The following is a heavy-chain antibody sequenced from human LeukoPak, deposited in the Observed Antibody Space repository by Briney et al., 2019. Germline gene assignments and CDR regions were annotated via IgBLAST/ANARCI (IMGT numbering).Heavy chain of an antibody. J-gene: IGHJ6*02. CDR1: GGSISSSNW. V-gene: IGHV4-4*02. D-gene: IGHD3-3*01. CDR3: ARGGRTIFGVVIVKCGMDV. Sequence: SETLSLTCAVSGGSISSSNWWSWVRQPPGKGLEWIGEIYHCGSTNYNPSLKSRVTISVDTSKNQFSLKLSSVTAADTAVYYCARGGRTIFGVVIVKCGMDVWGQGTTVTVSS. CDR2: IYHCGST.